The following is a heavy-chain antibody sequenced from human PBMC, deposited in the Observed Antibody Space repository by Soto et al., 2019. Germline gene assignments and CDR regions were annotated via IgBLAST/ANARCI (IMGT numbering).Heavy chain of an antibody. CDR1: RGSISTYY. D-gene: IGHD1-26*01. CDR2: VYHSGTT. Sequence: PSETLSLTCTVSRGSISTYYWSWIRQPPGKGPEWIGYVYHSGTTNYNPSLESRVTISLDTSKNQFSLKLNSVTAADTAVYYCATRPPRGWAGVFDYSSRGTLVTVSS. CDR3: ATRPPRGWAGVFDY. J-gene: IGHJ4*02. V-gene: IGHV4-59*01.